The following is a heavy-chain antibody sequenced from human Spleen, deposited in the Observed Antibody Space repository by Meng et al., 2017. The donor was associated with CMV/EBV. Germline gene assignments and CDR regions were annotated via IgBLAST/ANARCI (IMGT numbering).Heavy chain of an antibody. D-gene: IGHD2-2*02. J-gene: IGHJ6*02. CDR2: ISSSSSYI. Sequence: GGSLRLSCAASGFTFSSYSMNWVRQAPGKGLEWVSSISSSSSYIYYADSVKGRFTISRDNAKNSLYLQMNSLRAEDTAVYYCARDFYSMVPAAISYYYGMDVWGQGTTVTVSS. CDR1: GFTFSSYS. CDR3: ARDFYSMVPAAISYYYGMDV. V-gene: IGHV3-21*01.